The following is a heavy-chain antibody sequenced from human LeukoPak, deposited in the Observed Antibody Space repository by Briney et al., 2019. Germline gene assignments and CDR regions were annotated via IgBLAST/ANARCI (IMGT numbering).Heavy chain of an antibody. V-gene: IGHV3-30*04. Sequence: GGSLRPSCAASGFTFSSYTMHWVRQAPGKGLEWVGVILHDGSNKYYAESVKGRFTISRDNSKNTVYLQMSSLRGEDTAVYYCARDQWGDLGQGTLVTVSS. CDR3: ARDQWGD. D-gene: IGHD1-26*01. CDR1: GFTFSSYT. J-gene: IGHJ4*02. CDR2: ILHDGSNK.